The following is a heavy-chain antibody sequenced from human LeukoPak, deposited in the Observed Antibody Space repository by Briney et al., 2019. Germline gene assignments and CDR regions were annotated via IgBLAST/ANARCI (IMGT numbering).Heavy chain of an antibody. CDR3: ARRATSERGYSYGLDY. CDR2: ISTTSDYI. V-gene: IGHV3-21*01. CDR1: GFTFSNN. J-gene: IGHJ4*02. Sequence: PGGSLRLSCAASGFTFSNNMNWVRQAPGKGLAWVSSISTTSDYIYYADSLKGRFTISRDNAKNSLYLQMNSLRAEDTAVYYCARRATSERGYSYGLDYWGQGTLVTVSS. D-gene: IGHD5-18*01.